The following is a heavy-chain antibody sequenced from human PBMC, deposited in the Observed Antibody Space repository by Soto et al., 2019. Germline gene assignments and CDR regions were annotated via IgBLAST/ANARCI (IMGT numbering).Heavy chain of an antibody. D-gene: IGHD2-2*01. Sequence: SETLSLTCSVSGGSISSGDYYWSWIRQPPGKGLEWIGYMFYTGTTYYNPSLKSRVAISVDTSKNQFSLKLRSVTAADTAVYHCARVVRFCSTTSCRGSNWFDPWGQGTMVNLSS. J-gene: IGHJ5*02. V-gene: IGHV4-30-4*01. CDR3: ARVVRFCSTTSCRGSNWFDP. CDR1: GGSISSGDYY. CDR2: MFYTGTT.